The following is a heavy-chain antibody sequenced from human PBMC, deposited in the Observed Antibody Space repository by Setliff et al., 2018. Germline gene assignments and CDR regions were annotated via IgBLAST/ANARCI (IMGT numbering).Heavy chain of an antibody. D-gene: IGHD3-3*01. V-gene: IGHV1-46*03. CDR2: INPSGGLT. J-gene: IGHJ3*02. CDR1: GYTLSEYY. CDR3: ARDRFYNSWSGTSITAPHDAFDI. Sequence: ASVKVSCKASGYTLSEYYMHWVRQAPGQGLEWMGIINPSGGLTKYAQKFQGRVTMTSDTSTNTVYLEVSGLRSEDTAVYFCARDRFYNSWSGTSITAPHDAFDIWGQGTMVTVSS.